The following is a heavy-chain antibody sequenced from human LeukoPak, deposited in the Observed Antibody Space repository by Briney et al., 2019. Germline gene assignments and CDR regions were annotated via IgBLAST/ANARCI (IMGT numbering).Heavy chain of an antibody. CDR3: ARDMIRDNDILTGLFPYYYYGMDV. CDR2: IYSGGST. CDR1: GFTVSSNY. D-gene: IGHD3-9*01. V-gene: IGHV3-66*01. J-gene: IGHJ6*02. Sequence: GGSLRLSCAASGFTVSSNYMSWVRQAPGKGLEWVSVIYSGGSTYYADSVKGRFTISRDNSKNTLYLQMNSLRAEDTAVYYCARDMIRDNDILTGLFPYYYYGMDVWGQGTTVTVSS.